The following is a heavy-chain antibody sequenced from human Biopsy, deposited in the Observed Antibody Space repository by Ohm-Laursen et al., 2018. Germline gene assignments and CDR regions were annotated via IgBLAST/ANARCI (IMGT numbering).Heavy chain of an antibody. CDR3: ARIPIPIFSAALVYRHRRHLQGLDV. Sequence: TTQTLTLTCTLSGFSLNTRGMSVTWIRQPPGKALEWLARIDWDDAKVYSASLKSRLTISKGTSGNHVVLTLSDVDPVDTGTYYCARIPIPIFSAALVYRHRRHLQGLDVWGQGTTVIVSS. J-gene: IGHJ6*02. CDR1: GFSLNTRGMS. D-gene: IGHD2-21*01. CDR2: IDWDDAK. V-gene: IGHV2-70*16.